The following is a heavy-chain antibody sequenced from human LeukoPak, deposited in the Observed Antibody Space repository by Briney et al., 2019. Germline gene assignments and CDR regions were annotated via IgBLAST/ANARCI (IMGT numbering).Heavy chain of an antibody. CDR2: INPNSGGT. CDR1: GYTFTSYA. CDR3: ARAWTYYYGSGRLELGLNVDY. V-gene: IGHV1-2*02. J-gene: IGHJ4*02. D-gene: IGHD3-10*01. Sequence: ASVKVSCKASGYTFTSYAMNWVRQAPGQGLEWMGWINPNSGGTNYAQKFQGRVTMTRDTSISTAYMELSRLRSDDTAVYYCARAWTYYYGSGRLELGLNVDYWGQGTLVTVSS.